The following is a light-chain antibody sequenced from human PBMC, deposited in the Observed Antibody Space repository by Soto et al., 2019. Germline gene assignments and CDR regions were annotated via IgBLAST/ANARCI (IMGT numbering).Light chain of an antibody. J-gene: IGKJ1*01. V-gene: IGKV1-39*01. CDR2: AAS. Sequence: DLQMTQSPSSLSASVGDRVNITCRASQNVNRYLNWYQQKPGKVPRLLIYAASSLQSGVPSRFSGSGSGTDFTLTISSLQPEDFATYYCQQSYITLWTFGQGTKVEIK. CDR3: QQSYITLWT. CDR1: QNVNRY.